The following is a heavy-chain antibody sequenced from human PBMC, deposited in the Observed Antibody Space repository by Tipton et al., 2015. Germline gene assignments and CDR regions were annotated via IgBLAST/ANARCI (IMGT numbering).Heavy chain of an antibody. J-gene: IGHJ4*02. V-gene: IGHV4-38-2*01. CDR3: ACQDYDSLTRDYQTVDY. CDR1: AYSISSDYY. CDR2: ISHSGNT. D-gene: IGHD3-9*01. Sequence: TLSLTCAVSAYSISSDYYWGWIRQPPGKGLEWIGSISHSGNTYYNPSLTTRVTMSRDTSKNQFPLKLTSVTAADTAVYYCACQDYDSLTRDYQTVDYWGQGTLVTVSS.